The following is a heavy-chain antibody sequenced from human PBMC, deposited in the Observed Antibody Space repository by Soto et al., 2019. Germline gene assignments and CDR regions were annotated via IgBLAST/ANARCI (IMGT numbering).Heavy chain of an antibody. Sequence: ASVKVSCKASGYNFANYAIHWVRQAPGQRLEWMGWINTGNGNTKYSQKFQGRVAITRDKSASTAHMELSSLRSEDTAVYYCARVYSSGLSLLDNWGQGTQVTVSS. V-gene: IGHV1-3*04. CDR2: INTGNGNT. J-gene: IGHJ4*02. CDR3: ARVYSSGLSLLDN. D-gene: IGHD3-22*01. CDR1: GYNFANYA.